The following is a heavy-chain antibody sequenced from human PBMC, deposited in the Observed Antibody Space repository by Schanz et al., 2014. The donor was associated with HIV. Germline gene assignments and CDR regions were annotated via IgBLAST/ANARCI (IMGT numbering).Heavy chain of an antibody. CDR3: ARAMLISGTGYWTGENY. J-gene: IGHJ4*02. D-gene: IGHD3-10*01. CDR2: IKPDGSET. CDR1: GFIIDNYW. Sequence: EVHLEESGGGLVQPGGSLRLSCVASGFIIDNYWMSWVRQAPGIGLEWVANIKPDGSETYYVGSVRGRFTISRDNAKNSLYLQMTGLKAEDTAVYYCARAMLISGTGYWTGENYWGQGTLVIVSS. V-gene: IGHV3-7*01.